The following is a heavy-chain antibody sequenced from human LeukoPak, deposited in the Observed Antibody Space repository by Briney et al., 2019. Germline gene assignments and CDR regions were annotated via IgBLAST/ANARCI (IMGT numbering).Heavy chain of an antibody. J-gene: IGHJ4*02. CDR1: GGSISHYY. CDR2: IYYSGNT. D-gene: IGHD4-23*01. V-gene: IGHV4-59*01. Sequence: SETLSLTCSVSGGSISHYYWTWIRQAPGKGLEWIAYIYYSGNTSYNPSLKSRVTMSVDTSKDQFSLKLSSVTAADTAMYYCARSGGNLGVDYWGQGTLVTVSS. CDR3: ARSGGNLGVDY.